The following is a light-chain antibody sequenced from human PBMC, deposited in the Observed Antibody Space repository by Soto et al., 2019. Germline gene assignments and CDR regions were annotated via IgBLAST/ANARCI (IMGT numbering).Light chain of an antibody. Sequence: EIVLTQSPGTLSLSPGERATLSCRASQSVSSSSLAWYQQRPGQAPKLLIYVASSRATGIPDRFSGSGSGTDFTLTISRLEPEDFAVYYCQQYGSSPATFGQGTK. CDR2: VAS. CDR3: QQYGSSPAT. J-gene: IGKJ1*01. V-gene: IGKV3-20*01. CDR1: QSVSSSS.